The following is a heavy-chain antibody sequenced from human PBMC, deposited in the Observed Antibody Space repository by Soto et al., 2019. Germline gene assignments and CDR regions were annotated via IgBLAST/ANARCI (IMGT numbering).Heavy chain of an antibody. CDR2: ISGSGNYT. J-gene: IGHJ4*02. Sequence: GGSLRLSCAASGFTFSTYSRNWVRQAPGKGLEWVSSISGSGNYTHYADFLRGRFTISRDNAKTSLYLQMNSLRAEDTAVYYCAREGINNYNEYYFDSWGQGTVVTVSS. D-gene: IGHD4-4*01. CDR1: GFTFSTYS. CDR3: AREGINNYNEYYFDS. V-gene: IGHV3-21*01.